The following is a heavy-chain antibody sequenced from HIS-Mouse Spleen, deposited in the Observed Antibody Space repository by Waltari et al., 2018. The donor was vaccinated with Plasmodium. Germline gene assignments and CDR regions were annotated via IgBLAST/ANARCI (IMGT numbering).Heavy chain of an antibody. CDR2: RKQDGSEK. Sequence: EVQLVESGGGLVQPGGSLRLPCAAAGFTFSSYWMSWVRQAPGKGLEWVANRKQDGSEKYYVDSVKGRFTISRDNAKNSLYLQMNSLRAEDTAVYYCASSWYWYFDLWGRGTLVTVSS. D-gene: IGHD6-13*01. CDR3: ASSWYWYFDL. CDR1: GFTFSSYW. J-gene: IGHJ2*01. V-gene: IGHV3-7*01.